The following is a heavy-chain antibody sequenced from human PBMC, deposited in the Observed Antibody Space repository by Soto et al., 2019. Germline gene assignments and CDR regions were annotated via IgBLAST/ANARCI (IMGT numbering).Heavy chain of an antibody. D-gene: IGHD3-10*01. J-gene: IGHJ5*02. CDR2: IATYNSNK. Sequence: HLVQSGPEVKKPGASVTVSCKTSGDTFTNFGLSWVRQAPGQGLEWMGWIATYNSNKNYAQKFQGRLPLTTDKSTSTGYMELKSLEYDDTAVYYCARVLRGVVNWFDPWGQGTLVTVSS. V-gene: IGHV1-18*01. CDR3: ARVLRGVVNWFDP. CDR1: GDTFTNFG.